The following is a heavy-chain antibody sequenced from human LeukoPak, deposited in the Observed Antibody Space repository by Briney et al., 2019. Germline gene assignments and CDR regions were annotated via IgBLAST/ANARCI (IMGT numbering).Heavy chain of an antibody. Sequence: ASVKVSCKASGYTFTGYYMHWVRQAPGQGLEWMGWINPNSGGTNYAQKFQGRVTMTRDTSISTAHMELSRLRSDDTAVYYCARDPRIAVRYWFDPWGQGTLVTVSS. V-gene: IGHV1-2*02. CDR3: ARDPRIAVRYWFDP. J-gene: IGHJ5*02. CDR2: INPNSGGT. D-gene: IGHD6-19*01. CDR1: GYTFTGYY.